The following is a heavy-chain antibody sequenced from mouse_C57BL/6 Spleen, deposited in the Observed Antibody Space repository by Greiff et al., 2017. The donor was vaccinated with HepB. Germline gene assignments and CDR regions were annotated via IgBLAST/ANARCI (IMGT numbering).Heavy chain of an antibody. CDR2: IDPSDSYT. V-gene: IGHV1-50*01. D-gene: IGHD2-1*01. CDR1: GYTFTSYW. Sequence: QVQLQQPGAELVKPGASVKLSCKASGYTFTSYWMQWVKQRPGQGLEWIGEIDPSDSYTNYNQKFKGKATLTVDTSSSTAYMQLSSLTSEDSAVYYCARRGSLPFDYWGQSTTLTVSS. J-gene: IGHJ2*01. CDR3: ARRGSLPFDY.